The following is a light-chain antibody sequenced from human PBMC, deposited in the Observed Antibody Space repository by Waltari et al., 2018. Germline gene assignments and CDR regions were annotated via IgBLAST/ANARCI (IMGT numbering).Light chain of an antibody. Sequence: QSALTQPRSVSGSPGQSVTISCSGTSSDVGNYNFVSWYQQHPGNAPKLLIYDVVKRRSGVPDRFSGSKSGNTASLTISGLQTEDEADYYCCSYAGSYTFVFGGGTQLTVL. CDR2: DVV. CDR3: CSYAGSYTFV. V-gene: IGLV2-11*01. J-gene: IGLJ7*01. CDR1: SSDVGNYNF.